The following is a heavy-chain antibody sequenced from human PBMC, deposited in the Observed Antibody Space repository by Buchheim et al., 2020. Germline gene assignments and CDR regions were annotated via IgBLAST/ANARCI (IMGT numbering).Heavy chain of an antibody. CDR1: GFTFSSYG. D-gene: IGHD5-12*01. CDR2: IKEDGSDN. J-gene: IGHJ4*02. Sequence: EVRLVESGGGLVQPGGSLRLSCVASGFTFSSYGMSWVRQAPGKGLEWVANIKEDGSDNHYVASVKGRFTISRDNAKNYLYLQLNSLRAEDTAVYYCARTKIEATITDYWGQGTL. CDR3: ARTKIEATITDY. V-gene: IGHV3-7*01.